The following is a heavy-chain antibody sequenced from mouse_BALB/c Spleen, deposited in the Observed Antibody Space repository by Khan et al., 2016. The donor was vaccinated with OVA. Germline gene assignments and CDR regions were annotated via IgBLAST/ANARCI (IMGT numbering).Heavy chain of an antibody. CDR1: GYTFPDYY. J-gene: IGHJ3*01. D-gene: IGHD1-2*01. V-gene: IGHV1-77*01. Sequence: QGQLQQSGAELARTGASVKLSCNGSGYTFPDYYINWVKQRTGQGLEGIGEIYPGSGDTYYNEKFKSKATLTADNPSTTAYMQLSSLSSEASAVYFCARRNYFGYTFAYWGQGTLVTVSA. CDR2: IYPGSGDT. CDR3: ARRNYFGYTFAY.